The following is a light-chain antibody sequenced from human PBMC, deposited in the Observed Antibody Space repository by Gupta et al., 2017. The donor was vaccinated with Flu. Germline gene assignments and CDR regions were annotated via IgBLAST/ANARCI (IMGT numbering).Light chain of an antibody. V-gene: IGKV1-12*01. CDR1: QSVLSW. J-gene: IGKJ4*01. CDR2: SMS. CDR3: QQAHMYPLT. Sequence: PSSVSASVGDTVTITCRASQSVLSWLVWYQQKPGKAPKRLIHSMSTLQTGGLPRFSGSGSDTDFTLTISSLQPEDFATYFCQQAHMYPLTFGGGTTVEI.